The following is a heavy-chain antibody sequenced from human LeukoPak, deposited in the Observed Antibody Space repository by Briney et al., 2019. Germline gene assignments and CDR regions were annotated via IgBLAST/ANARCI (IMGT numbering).Heavy chain of an antibody. CDR2: GDYSGGT. D-gene: IGHD6-13*01. CDR1: GDSFSSVTDY. CDR3: ARIMSSSWYGEDY. V-gene: IGHV4-39*07. J-gene: IGHJ4*02. Sequence: SETLSLTCTVSGDSFSSVTDYWAWIRQPPGKGLEWIASGDYSGGTYYNPSLESRVAISADMSKNQFSLKLSSVTAADTAVYYCARIMSSSWYGEDYWGQGTLVTVSS.